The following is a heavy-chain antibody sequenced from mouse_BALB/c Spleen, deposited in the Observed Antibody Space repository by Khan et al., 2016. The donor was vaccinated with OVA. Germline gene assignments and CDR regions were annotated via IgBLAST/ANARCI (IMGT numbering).Heavy chain of an antibody. CDR2: IWSDGST. Sequence: QVQLKQSGPGLVQPSQSLSITCTVSGFSLITYGVHWVRQSPGKGLEWLGVIWSDGSTDYNAAFISRLSITKDNSKIQVFFTMNSLQPDDTAIYYCARNSYRYDFTYWGRGTLVTVSA. V-gene: IGHV2-4-1*01. D-gene: IGHD2-12*01. CDR1: GFSLITYG. J-gene: IGHJ3*01. CDR3: ARNSYRYDFTY.